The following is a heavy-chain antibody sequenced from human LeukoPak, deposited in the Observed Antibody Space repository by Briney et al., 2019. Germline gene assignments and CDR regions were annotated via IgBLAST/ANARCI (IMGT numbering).Heavy chain of an antibody. CDR2: INPSGGST. Sequence: GASVKVSCKASGYTFTSYYMHWVRQAPGQGLELMGIINPSGGSTSYAQKFQGRVTMTRDTSTSTVYMELSSLRSEDTAVYYCARGCGGDCSCYAFDIWGQGTMVTVSS. V-gene: IGHV1-46*01. D-gene: IGHD2-21*02. J-gene: IGHJ3*02. CDR3: ARGCGGDCSCYAFDI. CDR1: GYTFTSYY.